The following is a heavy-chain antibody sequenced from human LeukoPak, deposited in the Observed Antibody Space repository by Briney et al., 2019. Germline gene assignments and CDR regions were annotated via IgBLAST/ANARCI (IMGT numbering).Heavy chain of an antibody. CDR3: ARESLSSVAGKSMFDP. D-gene: IGHD6-19*01. Sequence: GGSLRLSCAASGFTFSSYGMHWVRQAPGKGLEWVAVIWYDGSNKYYADSVKGRFTISRDNSKNTLYLQMNSLRAEDTAVYYCARESLSSVAGKSMFDPWGQGTLVTVSS. CDR2: IWYDGSNK. V-gene: IGHV3-33*01. CDR1: GFTFSSYG. J-gene: IGHJ5*02.